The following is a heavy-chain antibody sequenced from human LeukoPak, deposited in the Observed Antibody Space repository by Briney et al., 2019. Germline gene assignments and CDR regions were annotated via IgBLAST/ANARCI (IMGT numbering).Heavy chain of an antibody. CDR2: INHSGST. Sequence: SETLSLTCAVYGGSFSGYYWSWIRQPPGKGLEWIGEINHSGSTNYNPSLKSRVAISVDTSKNQFSLKLSSVTAADTAVYYWARKGYDYVWGSYRYTGTACFDYWGQGTLVTVSS. CDR3: ARKGYDYVWGSYRYTGTACFDY. J-gene: IGHJ4*02. D-gene: IGHD3-16*02. CDR1: GGSFSGYY. V-gene: IGHV4-34*01.